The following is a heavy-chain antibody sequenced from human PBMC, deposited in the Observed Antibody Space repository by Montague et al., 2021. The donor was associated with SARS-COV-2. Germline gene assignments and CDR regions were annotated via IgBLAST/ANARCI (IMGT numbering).Heavy chain of an antibody. CDR3: ARVRYYGSGTSLGMDV. D-gene: IGHD3-10*01. CDR1: GGSFSGYC. J-gene: IGHJ6*02. CDR2: INHSGST. V-gene: IGHV4-34*01. Sequence: SETLSLTCAVYGGSFSGYCWSWIRQPPGKGLEWIGEINHSGSTNYNPSLKSRVTMSVDTSKNQFSLKLSSVTAADTAVYYCARVRYYGSGTSLGMDVWGQGTTVTVSS.